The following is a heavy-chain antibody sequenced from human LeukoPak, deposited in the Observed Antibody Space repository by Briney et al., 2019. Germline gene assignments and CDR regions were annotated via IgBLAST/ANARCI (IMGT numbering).Heavy chain of an antibody. CDR3: TRVNLRSSNYNWFDH. J-gene: IGHJ5*02. V-gene: IGHV1-69*08. CDR1: GGTFNSHI. D-gene: IGHD6-13*01. CDR2: IIPIIDSA. Sequence: ASVKVSCKTSGGTFNSHIFGWVRQAPGQGLEWMGRIIPIIDSAIYAQKFQGRVTISAEKSTTTAYMELRSLTFEDTALYFCTRVNLRSSNYNWFDHWGQGTQVTVAS.